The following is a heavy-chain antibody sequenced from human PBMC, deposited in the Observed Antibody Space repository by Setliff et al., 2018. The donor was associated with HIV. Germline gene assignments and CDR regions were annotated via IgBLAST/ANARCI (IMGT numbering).Heavy chain of an antibody. CDR1: GYTFTGYY. CDR3: VRHADSLDY. J-gene: IGHJ4*02. V-gene: IGHV1-2*06. D-gene: IGHD4-4*01. CDR2: IYPNSGGT. Sequence: GASVKVSCKASGYTFTGYYMHWVRQAPGQGLEWMGRIYPNSGGTNSAQKFQSRVTMTRDTSVSTAYMELNRQRSDDTAVYYCVRHADSLDYWGQGTLVT.